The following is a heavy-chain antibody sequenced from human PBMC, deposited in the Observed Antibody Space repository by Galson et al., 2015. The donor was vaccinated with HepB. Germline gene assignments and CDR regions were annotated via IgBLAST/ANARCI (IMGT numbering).Heavy chain of an antibody. Sequence: SLRLSCAASGFTFSSYGMHWVRQAPGKGLEWVAVIWYDGSNKYYADSVKGRFTISRDNSKNTLYLQMNSLRAEDTAVYYCARGDDFHSPDSYYYYGMDVWGQGTTVTVSS. D-gene: IGHD3-3*01. J-gene: IGHJ6*02. V-gene: IGHV3-33*01. CDR1: GFTFSSYG. CDR3: ARGDDFHSPDSYYYYGMDV. CDR2: IWYDGSNK.